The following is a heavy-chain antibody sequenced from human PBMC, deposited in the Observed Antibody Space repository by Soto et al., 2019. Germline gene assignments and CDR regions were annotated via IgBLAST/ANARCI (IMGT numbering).Heavy chain of an antibody. V-gene: IGHV1-18*01. J-gene: IGHJ4*02. D-gene: IGHD4-17*01. CDR3: ARGTTVETGNY. Sequence: QVQLVQSGAEVKKPGASVKVSCKASGYTFTSYGISWVRQAPGQGLEWMGWISAYNGNTNYAQKHKDRVNMTTDTSTSTDYMELRSLRTDDTSLYYCARGTTVETGNYWGQGTLVTVSS. CDR1: GYTFTSYG. CDR2: ISAYNGNT.